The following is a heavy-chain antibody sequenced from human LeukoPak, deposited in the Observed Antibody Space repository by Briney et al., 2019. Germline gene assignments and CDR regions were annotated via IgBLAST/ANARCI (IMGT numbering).Heavy chain of an antibody. CDR2: ISGGGGTT. CDR1: GFTFSSYA. J-gene: IGHJ4*02. Sequence: GGSLRLSCAASGFTFSSYAMHGVRQAPGKGLEWVSAISGGGGTTYYADSVKGRFTISRDNSKNTLFLQMNSLRAEDTAVYYCAKDREGLSSGYDLEYFDYWGQGTLVTVSS. CDR3: AKDREGLSSGYDLEYFDY. D-gene: IGHD5-12*01. V-gene: IGHV3-23*01.